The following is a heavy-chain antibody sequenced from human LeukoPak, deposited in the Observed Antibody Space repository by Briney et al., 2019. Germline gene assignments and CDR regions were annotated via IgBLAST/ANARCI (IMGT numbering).Heavy chain of an antibody. J-gene: IGHJ6*02. Sequence: ASVKVSCKASGYTFTSYGISWVRQAPGQGLEWMGWISAYNGNTNYAQKLQGRVTMTTDTSTSTAYMELRSLRSDDTVVYYCAGTADTAMVPDNYYYYGMGVWGQGTTVTVSS. CDR3: AGTADTAMVPDNYYYYGMGV. CDR2: ISAYNGNT. CDR1: GYTFTSYG. V-gene: IGHV1-18*01. D-gene: IGHD5-18*01.